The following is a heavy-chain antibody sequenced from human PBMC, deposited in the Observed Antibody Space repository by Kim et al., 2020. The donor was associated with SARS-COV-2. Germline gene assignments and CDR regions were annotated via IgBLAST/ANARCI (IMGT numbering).Heavy chain of an antibody. Sequence: SQTLSLTCAVYGGSFSGYYWSWIRQPPGKGLEWIGEINHSGSTNYNPSLKSRVTISVDTSKNQFSLKLSSVTAADTAVYYCARSSYGSGSPTFYGMDVWGQGTTVTVSS. J-gene: IGHJ6*02. CDR1: GGSFSGYY. D-gene: IGHD3-10*01. V-gene: IGHV4-34*01. CDR2: INHSGST. CDR3: ARSSYGSGSPTFYGMDV.